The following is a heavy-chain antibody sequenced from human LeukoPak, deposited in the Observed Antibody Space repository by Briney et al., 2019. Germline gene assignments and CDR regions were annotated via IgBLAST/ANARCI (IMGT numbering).Heavy chain of an antibody. Sequence: SETLSLTCTVSGGSISSYYWSWIRQPPGKGLEWIGSIHHSGSTSYNMSLKSRVTISVDTSKNQFSLKLSSVTAADTAVYYCARWDIAAAASSDAFDIWGQGTVVTVSS. J-gene: IGHJ3*02. CDR2: IHHSGST. CDR1: GGSISSYY. D-gene: IGHD6-13*01. CDR3: ARWDIAAAASSDAFDI. V-gene: IGHV4-59*08.